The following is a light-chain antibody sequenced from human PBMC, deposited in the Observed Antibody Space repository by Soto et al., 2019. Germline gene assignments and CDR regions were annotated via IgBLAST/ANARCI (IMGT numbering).Light chain of an antibody. J-gene: IGKJ1*01. CDR1: QSISTL. CDR2: GVS. Sequence: DVQMTQSPSSLSASVGDRVTITCRASQSISTLLSWYQQKPGKAPKLLMYGVSTLQSGVPPRFSGSGSGTDFTLTISSLKPEDSAIYFCQQTYSTPWTFGQGTKVEIK. CDR3: QQTYSTPWT. V-gene: IGKV1-39*01.